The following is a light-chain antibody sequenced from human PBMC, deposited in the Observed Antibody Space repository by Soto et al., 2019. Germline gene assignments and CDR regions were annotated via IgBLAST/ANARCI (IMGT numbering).Light chain of an antibody. J-gene: IGKJ1*01. CDR2: DAS. CDR1: QSISSW. Sequence: DIQMTQSPSTLSASVGDRVTITCRASQSISSWLAWYQQKPGKAPKLLIYDASSLESGVPSRFSGSGSGTEFTLTITSLPPDDFATYSCQQYNSYSGTFGQGTKVDI. CDR3: QQYNSYSGT. V-gene: IGKV1-5*01.